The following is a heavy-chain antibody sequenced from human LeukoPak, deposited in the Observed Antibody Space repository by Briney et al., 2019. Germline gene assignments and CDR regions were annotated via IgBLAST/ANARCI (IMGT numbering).Heavy chain of an antibody. CDR3: ARQYSSSSDY. V-gene: IGHV1-69*04. CDR1: GYTFTSYA. D-gene: IGHD6-6*01. Sequence: SVKVSCKASGYTFTSYAISWVRQAPGQGLEWMGRIIPILGIANYAQKFQGRVTITADKSTSTAYMELSSLRSEDTAVYYCARQYSSSSDYWGQGTLVTVSS. J-gene: IGHJ4*02. CDR2: IIPILGIA.